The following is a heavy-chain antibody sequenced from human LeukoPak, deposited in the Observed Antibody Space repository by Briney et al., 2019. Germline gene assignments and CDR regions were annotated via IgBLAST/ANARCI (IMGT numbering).Heavy chain of an antibody. CDR2: IYYSGST. CDR1: GFTISSNSYY. CDR3: ARYYGSVRSLDY. Sequence: SETLSLTCTVSGFTISSNSYYWGRIPPAPGQGLEWIGSIYYSGSTYYNPSLKSRVTISVDTSKNQFSLKLSSVTAADTAVYYCARYYGSVRSLDYWGQGTRVTVSS. V-gene: IGHV4-39*01. J-gene: IGHJ4*02. D-gene: IGHD3-10*01.